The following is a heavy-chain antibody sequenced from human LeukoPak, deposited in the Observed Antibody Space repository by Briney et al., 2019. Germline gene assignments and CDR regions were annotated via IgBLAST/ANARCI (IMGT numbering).Heavy chain of an antibody. D-gene: IGHD2-21*02. Sequence: GGSLRLSCAASGFTFSGSWIHWVRQTPGKGLVWVSRIIGDGSYTTYADSVKGRFTISRDNAKNTVYLQMNSLRDEDTAVYYCARFVMVTAGDYWGQGTLVTVSS. J-gene: IGHJ4*02. CDR3: ARFVMVTAGDY. CDR1: GFTFSGSW. V-gene: IGHV3-74*03. CDR2: IIGDGSYT.